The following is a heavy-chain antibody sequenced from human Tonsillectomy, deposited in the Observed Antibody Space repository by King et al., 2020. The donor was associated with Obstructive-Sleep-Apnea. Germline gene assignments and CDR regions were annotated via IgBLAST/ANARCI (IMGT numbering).Heavy chain of an antibody. J-gene: IGHJ4*02. CDR2: ISVYNGYT. V-gene: IGHV1-18*04. D-gene: IGHD2-21*01. Sequence: QLVQSGAEVRKPGASVKVSCKASGYDFTNYGMTWVRLAPGQGLEWMGWISVYNGYTEYGQKVQGRVSFTTDTSTSTVYMELRSLRSDDTAIYYCARNSRPDTVTPMDFFDYWGQGTLITVSS. CDR1: GYDFTNYG. CDR3: ARNSRPDTVTPMDFFDY.